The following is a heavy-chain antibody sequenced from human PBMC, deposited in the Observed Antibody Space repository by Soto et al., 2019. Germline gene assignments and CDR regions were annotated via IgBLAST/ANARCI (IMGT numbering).Heavy chain of an antibody. Sequence: SETLSLTCAVYGGSFSGYYWSWIRQPPGKGLEWIGEINHSGSTNYNPSLKSRVTISVDTSKNQFSLKLSSVTAADTAVYYCAREIGLWFGEDRDYWGQGTLVTASS. D-gene: IGHD3-10*01. CDR1: GGSFSGYY. CDR2: INHSGST. V-gene: IGHV4-34*01. J-gene: IGHJ4*02. CDR3: AREIGLWFGEDRDY.